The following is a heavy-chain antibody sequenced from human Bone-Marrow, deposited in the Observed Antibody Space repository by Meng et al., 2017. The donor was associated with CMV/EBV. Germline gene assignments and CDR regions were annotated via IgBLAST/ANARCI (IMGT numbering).Heavy chain of an antibody. V-gene: IGHV1-2*02. CDR1: GYTFTGYY. Sequence: ASVKVSCKASGYTFTGYYMHWVRQAPGQGLEWMGWINPNSGGTNYAQKFQGRVTMTRDTSISTAYMELSRLRSDDTAVYYCARDLDIPAHYYGMDGWGQGTTVTVSS. CDR2: INPNSGGT. CDR3: ARDLDIPAHYYGMDG. D-gene: IGHD5-12*01. J-gene: IGHJ6*02.